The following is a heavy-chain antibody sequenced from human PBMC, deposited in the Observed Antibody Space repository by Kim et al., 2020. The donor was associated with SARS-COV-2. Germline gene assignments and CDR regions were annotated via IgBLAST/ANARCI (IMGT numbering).Heavy chain of an antibody. V-gene: IGHV4-61*02. CDR2: IYTSGST. CDR1: GGSISSGSYY. CDR3: AREPSGGWEWYFDL. J-gene: IGHJ2*01. D-gene: IGHD6-19*01. Sequence: SETLSLTCTVSGGSISSGSYYWSWIRQPAGKGLEWFGRIYTSGSTNYNPSRKSRVTISVDTTKNQFSLRLGSVTAADTAVYYCAREPSGGWEWYFDLWGRGTLVTVSS.